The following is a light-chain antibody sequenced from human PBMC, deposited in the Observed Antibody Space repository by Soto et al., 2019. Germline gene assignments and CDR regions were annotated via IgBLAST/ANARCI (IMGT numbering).Light chain of an antibody. CDR3: QQSYRTPIT. Sequence: DIQMTQSPSSLSASVGDRVTITCRASQSISSYLNWYQQKVGKVPKLLIYAASILQSGVPSRFSGSGSGTDFNLTISSLQPEDFATYYCQQSYRTPITFGQGTRLQIK. V-gene: IGKV1-39*01. J-gene: IGKJ5*01. CDR1: QSISSY. CDR2: AAS.